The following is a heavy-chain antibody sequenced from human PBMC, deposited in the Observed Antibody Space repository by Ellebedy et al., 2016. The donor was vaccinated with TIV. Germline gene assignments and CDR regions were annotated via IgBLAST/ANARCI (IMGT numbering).Heavy chain of an antibody. CDR2: IYHTGST. J-gene: IGHJ6*02. CDR3: ARLAYSSSSRDYYYGMDV. Sequence: SETLSLTXAVSGVSISSSWWSWVRRPPGMGQEWIGEIYHTGSTHYNPSLKSRVIISVDTSKNQFSLRLSSVTAADTAVYYCARLAYSSSSRDYYYGMDVWGQGTTVTVSS. CDR1: GVSISSSW. V-gene: IGHV4-4*02. D-gene: IGHD6-6*01.